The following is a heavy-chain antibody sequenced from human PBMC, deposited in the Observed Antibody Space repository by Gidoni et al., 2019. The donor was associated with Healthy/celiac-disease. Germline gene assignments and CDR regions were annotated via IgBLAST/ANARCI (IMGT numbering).Heavy chain of an antibody. D-gene: IGHD1-26*01. J-gene: IGHJ6*02. CDR2: ISGSGGST. V-gene: IGHV3-23*01. CDR3: AVGATLYYYYGMDV. CDR1: GFTFSSYA. Sequence: EVQLLESGGGLVQPGGSLSLSCAASGFTFSSYAMSWVRQAPGKGLEWVSAISGSGGSTYYADSVKGRFTISRDNSKNTLYLQMNSLRAEDTAVYYCAVGATLYYYYGMDVWGQGTTVTVSS.